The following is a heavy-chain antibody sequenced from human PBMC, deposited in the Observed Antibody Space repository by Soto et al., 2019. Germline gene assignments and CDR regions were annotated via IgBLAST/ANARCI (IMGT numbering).Heavy chain of an antibody. Sequence: EVQLVESGGGLIQPGGSLRLSCAASGFTFSSYSMNWVRQAPGKGLEWVSYISSSSSTIYYADSVKGRFTISRDNAKNSLYLQMNSLRDEDTAVYYCARDADRTGIAVGFDPWGQGTLVTVSS. J-gene: IGHJ5*02. CDR1: GFTFSSYS. CDR2: ISSSSSTI. V-gene: IGHV3-48*02. D-gene: IGHD6-19*01. CDR3: ARDADRTGIAVGFDP.